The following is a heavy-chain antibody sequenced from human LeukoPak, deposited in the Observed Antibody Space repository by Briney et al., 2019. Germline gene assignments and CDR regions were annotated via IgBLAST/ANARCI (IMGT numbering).Heavy chain of an antibody. CDR2: ISAYNGNT. CDR1: GYTFTSCG. D-gene: IGHD4-17*01. J-gene: IGHJ3*02. Sequence: ASVKVSCKASGYTFTSCGISWVRQAPGQGLEWMGWISAYNGNTNYAQKLQGRVTMTTDTSTSTAYMELRSLRSDDTAVYYCAREDYGDFLRAFDIWGQGTMVTVSS. CDR3: AREDYGDFLRAFDI. V-gene: IGHV1-18*01.